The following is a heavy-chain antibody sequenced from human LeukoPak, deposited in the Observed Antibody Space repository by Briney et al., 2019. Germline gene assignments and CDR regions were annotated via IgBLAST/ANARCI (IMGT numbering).Heavy chain of an antibody. V-gene: IGHV4-4*02. CDR1: GGSISSSNW. J-gene: IGHJ4*02. CDR3: ARGGTVTTRAFDY. Sequence: SGTLSLTCAVSGGSISSSNWWSWVRQPPGKGLEWIGEIYLSGSTNYNPSLKSRVTISLDNSKNQFSLKLSSVTAADTAVYYCARGGTVTTRAFDYWGQGTLVTVSS. CDR2: IYLSGST. D-gene: IGHD4-17*01.